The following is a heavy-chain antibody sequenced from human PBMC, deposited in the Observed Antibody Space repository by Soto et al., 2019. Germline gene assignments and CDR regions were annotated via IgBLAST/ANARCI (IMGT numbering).Heavy chain of an antibody. CDR1: GFSLSTGGMG. Sequence: QITLKESGPTLVKPTQTLTLTCTFSGFSLSTGGMGVGWIRQPPGKALEWLALIYWDDDKRYSPSLKSRLTITKDPPKNQVVLTMTNMDPVDTGTYYCVHSRCGGDCLRSYASHYYYGMDVWGQGTTVTVSS. CDR2: IYWDDDK. D-gene: IGHD2-21*02. V-gene: IGHV2-5*02. CDR3: VHSRCGGDCLRSYASHYYYGMDV. J-gene: IGHJ6*02.